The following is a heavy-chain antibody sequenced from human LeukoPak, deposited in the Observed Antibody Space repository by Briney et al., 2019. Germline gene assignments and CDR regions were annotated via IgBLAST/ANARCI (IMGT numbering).Heavy chain of an antibody. CDR2: IIPICGTA. CDR3: ARESPGYSSSWYKPYGMDV. Sequence: ASVKVSCKASGGTFSSYAISWMRQAPGQGLEWMGVIIPICGTANYAQKFQGRVTITADESTSTAYMELSSLRSEDTAVYYCARESPGYSSSWYKPYGMDVWGQGTTVTVSS. J-gene: IGHJ6*02. D-gene: IGHD6-13*01. CDR1: GGTFSSYA. V-gene: IGHV1-69*01.